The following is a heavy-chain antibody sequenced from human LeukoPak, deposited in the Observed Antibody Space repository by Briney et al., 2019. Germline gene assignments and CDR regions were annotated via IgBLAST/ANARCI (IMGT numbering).Heavy chain of an antibody. CDR3: ARDGMPWVY. D-gene: IGHD2-2*01. V-gene: IGHV4-31*02. CDR2: IYYSGST. CDR1: GFTFSSYA. Sequence: LRLSCAASGFTFSSYAMSWIRQHPGKGLEWIGYIYYSGSTYYNPSLKSRVTISVDTSKNQFSLKLSSVTAADTAVYYCARDGMPWVYWGQGTLVTVSS. J-gene: IGHJ4*02.